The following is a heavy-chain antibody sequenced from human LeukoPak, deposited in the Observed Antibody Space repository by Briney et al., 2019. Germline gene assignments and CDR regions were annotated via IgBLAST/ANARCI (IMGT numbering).Heavy chain of an antibody. V-gene: IGHV4-4*07. D-gene: IGHD3-10*01. Sequence: SETLSLTCTVSGGSISDYYWGWIRQPAGKGLEWIGRIYTSGSTNYNPSLKSRVTMSVDTSKNQFSLKLSSVTAADTAVYYCARVSLDYYGSGSYYHFDYWGQGTLVTVSS. J-gene: IGHJ4*02. CDR1: GGSISDYY. CDR2: IYTSGST. CDR3: ARVSLDYYGSGSYYHFDY.